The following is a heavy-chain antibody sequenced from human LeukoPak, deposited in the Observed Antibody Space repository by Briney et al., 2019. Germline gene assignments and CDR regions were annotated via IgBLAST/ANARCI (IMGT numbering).Heavy chain of an antibody. J-gene: IGHJ6*03. CDR2: IYYSGST. D-gene: IGHD3-22*01. V-gene: IGHV4-39*07. Sequence: SETLSLTCTVSGGSISSSSYYWGWIRQPPGKGLEWIGSIYYSGSTYYNPSLKSRVTISVDTSKNQFSLKLSSVTAADTAVYYCTKTSSGYYYAPTVYYYCMDVWGKGTTVTVSS. CDR1: GGSISSSSYY. CDR3: TKTSSGYYYAPTVYYYCMDV.